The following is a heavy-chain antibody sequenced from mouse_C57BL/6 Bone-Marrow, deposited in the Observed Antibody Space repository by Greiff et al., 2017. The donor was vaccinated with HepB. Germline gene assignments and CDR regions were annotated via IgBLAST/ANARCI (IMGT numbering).Heavy chain of an antibody. J-gene: IGHJ2*01. Sequence: VQLQQSGPELVKPGASVKMSCKASGYTFTDYNMHWVKQSHGKSLEWIGYINPNNGGTSYNQKFKGKATLTVNKSSSTAYMELRSLTSEDSAVYYCARGSYYDYDGDFDYWGQGTTLTVSS. CDR1: GYTFTDYN. D-gene: IGHD2-4*01. CDR2: INPNNGGT. V-gene: IGHV1-22*01. CDR3: ARGSYYDYDGDFDY.